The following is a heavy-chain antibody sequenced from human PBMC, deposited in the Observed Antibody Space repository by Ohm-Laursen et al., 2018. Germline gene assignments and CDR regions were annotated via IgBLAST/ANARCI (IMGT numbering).Heavy chain of an antibody. D-gene: IGHD3-9*01. CDR1: GYPISSGYY. CDR2: MYATGSS. V-gene: IGHV4-4*07. Sequence: SETLSLTCSVSGYPISSGYYWSWIRQPAGKGLEWIGRMYATGSSNYNPSLNSRVTMSVDTSRNQFSLKLTSVTAADTAVYYCAVSEVRYSFTYLADFWGQGTLVTVPS. J-gene: IGHJ4*02. CDR3: AVSEVRYSFTYLADF.